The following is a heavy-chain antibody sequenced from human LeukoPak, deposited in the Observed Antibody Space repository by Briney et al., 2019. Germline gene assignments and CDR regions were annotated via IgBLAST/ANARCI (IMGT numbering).Heavy chain of an antibody. Sequence: LGESLKISCKGSGYSFTNYWIGWVRQMPGKGLEWMGVIYPGDSHTRYSPSFQGQGTISADKSISTAYLQWNSLKASDTAIYYCTRSPDIDILTGYSRYYFDYWGQGTLVTVSS. J-gene: IGHJ4*02. CDR1: GYSFTNYW. CDR2: IYPGDSHT. CDR3: TRSPDIDILTGYSRYYFDY. V-gene: IGHV5-51*01. D-gene: IGHD3-9*01.